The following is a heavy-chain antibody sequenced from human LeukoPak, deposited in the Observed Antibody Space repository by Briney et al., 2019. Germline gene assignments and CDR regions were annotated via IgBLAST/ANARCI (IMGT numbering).Heavy chain of an antibody. D-gene: IGHD3-10*01. CDR1: GGSISSYY. CDR2: IYYSGST. V-gene: IGHV4-59*01. CDR3: AAGYGSGSYYYYYGMDV. Sequence: SETLSLTCTVSGGSISSYYWSWIRQPPGKRLEWIGYIYYSGSTNYNPSLKSRVAISVDTSKNQFSLKLSSVTAADTAVYYCAAGYGSGSYYYYYGMDVWGQGTTVTVSS. J-gene: IGHJ6*02.